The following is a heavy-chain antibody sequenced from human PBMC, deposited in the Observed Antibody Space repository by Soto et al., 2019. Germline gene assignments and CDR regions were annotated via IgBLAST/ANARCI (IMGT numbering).Heavy chain of an antibody. V-gene: IGHV1-69*08. CDR3: VRDSPIGSTFSGYDVIDY. CDR2: IIPLLDTT. J-gene: IGHJ4*02. CDR1: GDTFSSST. Sequence: QVQLVQSGAEVKKPGSSVKVSCKASGDTFSSSTITWVRQAPGQGLKWMGRIIPLLDTTDYAQNFQGRVTITADKSTITAYMELSSLRSEDTAVYYCVRDSPIGSTFSGYDVIDYWGQGTLVTVS. D-gene: IGHD5-12*01.